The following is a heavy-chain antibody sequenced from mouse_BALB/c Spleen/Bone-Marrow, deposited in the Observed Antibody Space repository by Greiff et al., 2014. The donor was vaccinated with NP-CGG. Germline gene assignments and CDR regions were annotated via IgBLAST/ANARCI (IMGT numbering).Heavy chain of an antibody. CDR3: ARSYRFWYFDV. V-gene: IGHV1S130*01. CDR1: GFTFTSSW. D-gene: IGHD2-14*01. J-gene: IGHJ1*01. CDR2: IHPNSGNT. Sequence: QVHVKQSGSVLVRPGTSVNLSCKASGFTFTSSWMHWAKQRPGQGLEWIGDIHPNSGNTYYNEKFKGKATLTVDSSSSTAYVELSSLTSEDSAVYFCARSYRFWYFDVWGAGTTVTVSS.